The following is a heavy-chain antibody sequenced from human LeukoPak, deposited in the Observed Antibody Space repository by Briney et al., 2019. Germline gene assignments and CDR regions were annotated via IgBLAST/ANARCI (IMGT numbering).Heavy chain of an antibody. CDR2: IIPIFGTA. Sequence: SVKVSCKASGGTFSSYAISWVRQAPGQGLVWMGGIIPIFGTANYAQKFQGRVTITADESTSTAYMELSSLRSEDTAVYYCARDSYGSGSYYEVYYYMDVWGKGTTVTVSS. CDR3: ARDSYGSGSYYEVYYYMDV. V-gene: IGHV1-69*13. CDR1: GGTFSSYA. J-gene: IGHJ6*03. D-gene: IGHD3-10*01.